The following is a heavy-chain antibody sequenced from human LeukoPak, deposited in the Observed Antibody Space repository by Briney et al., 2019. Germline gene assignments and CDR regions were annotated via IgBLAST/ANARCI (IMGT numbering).Heavy chain of an antibody. CDR2: IRSKAYGGTT. J-gene: IGHJ3*02. Sequence: GGSLRLSCAASGFTFSSYAMSWVRQAPGKGLEWVGFIRSKAYGGTTEYAASVKGRFTISRDDSKSIAYLQINSLKTEDTAVYYCTPTYYNYVWAFDIWGQGTMVTVSS. CDR1: GFTFSSYA. CDR3: TPTYYNYVWAFDI. D-gene: IGHD3-16*01. V-gene: IGHV3-49*04.